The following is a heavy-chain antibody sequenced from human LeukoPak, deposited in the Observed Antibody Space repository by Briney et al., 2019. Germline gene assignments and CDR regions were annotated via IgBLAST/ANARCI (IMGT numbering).Heavy chain of an antibody. V-gene: IGHV3-30*02. J-gene: IGHJ5*02. D-gene: IGHD2-2*01. CDR1: GFTFSNYG. CDR3: AKASSASPSCLNA. Sequence: GGSLRLSCAASGFTFSNYGMYWVRQAPGKGLEWVAVIRYDGSHKYYADSVKGRFTMSRDNSNNTLFLRMNSLRVDDTAIYYCAKASSASPSCLNAWGQGTLVTVSS. CDR2: IRYDGSHK.